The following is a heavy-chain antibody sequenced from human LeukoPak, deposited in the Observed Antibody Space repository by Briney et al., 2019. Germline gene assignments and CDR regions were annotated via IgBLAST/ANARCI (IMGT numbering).Heavy chain of an antibody. CDR1: GFTFSDYY. CDR3: ARAVSDYDFWSGYPTLYYYYYYMDV. CDR2: ISSSGSTI. D-gene: IGHD3-3*01. V-gene: IGHV3-11*04. Sequence: PGGSLRLSCAASGFTFSDYYMSWIRQAPGKGLEWVSYISSSGSTIYYADSVKGRFTISRDNAKNSLYLQMNGLRAEDTAVYYCARAVSDYDFWSGYPTLYYYYYYMDVWGKGTTVTISS. J-gene: IGHJ6*03.